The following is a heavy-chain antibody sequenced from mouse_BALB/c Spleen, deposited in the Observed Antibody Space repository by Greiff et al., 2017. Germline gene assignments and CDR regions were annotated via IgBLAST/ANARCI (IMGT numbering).Heavy chain of an antibody. CDR1: GFTFSDYY. Sequence: EVILVESGGGLVKPGGSLKLSCAASGFTFSDYYMYWVRQTPEKRLEWVATISDGGSYTYYPDSVKGRFTISRDNAKNNLYLQMSSLKSEDTAMYYCARGLFGAMDYWGQGTSVTVSS. CDR2: ISDGGSYT. V-gene: IGHV5-4*02. J-gene: IGHJ4*01. CDR3: ARGLFGAMDY.